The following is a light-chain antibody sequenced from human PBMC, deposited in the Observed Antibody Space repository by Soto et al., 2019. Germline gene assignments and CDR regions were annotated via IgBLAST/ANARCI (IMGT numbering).Light chain of an antibody. CDR1: QSVSSSY. Sequence: EIVLTQSPGTLSLSPGERATLSCRASQSVSSSYLAWYQQRPGQAPRLLIYGAFNRDTGIPDRFSGSGSGTDFTLTISRLEPEDFAVYYCQQYGSSPRTFGQGTKLEIK. J-gene: IGKJ2*02. CDR3: QQYGSSPRT. V-gene: IGKV3-20*01. CDR2: GAF.